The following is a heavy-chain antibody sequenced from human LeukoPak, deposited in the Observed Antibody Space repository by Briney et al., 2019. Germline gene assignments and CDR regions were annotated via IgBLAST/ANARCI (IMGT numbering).Heavy chain of an antibody. J-gene: IGHJ4*02. CDR3: AKERNLEIAVAGTIFDY. Sequence: EGSLRLSCAASGFTFSSHWMSWVRQAPGKGLEWVANINQDGSQIYYVDSVKGRFTISRDNAKSSLYLQMDSLRAEDTAMYYCAKERNLEIAVAGTIFDYWGQGTLVTVSS. V-gene: IGHV3-7*01. CDR2: INQDGSQI. CDR1: GFTFSSHW. D-gene: IGHD6-19*01.